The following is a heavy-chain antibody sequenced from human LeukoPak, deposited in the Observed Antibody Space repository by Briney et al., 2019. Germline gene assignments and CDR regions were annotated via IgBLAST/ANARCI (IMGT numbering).Heavy chain of an antibody. J-gene: IGHJ4*02. Sequence: GGSLRPSCAASGFTFSSYAMSWVRQAPGKGLEWVSAISGSGGSTYYADSVKGRFTISRDNSKNTLYLQMNSPRAEDTAVYYCAKGGSSWYWDRIDYWGQGTLVTVSS. D-gene: IGHD6-13*01. V-gene: IGHV3-23*01. CDR1: GFTFSSYA. CDR3: AKGGSSWYWDRIDY. CDR2: ISGSGGST.